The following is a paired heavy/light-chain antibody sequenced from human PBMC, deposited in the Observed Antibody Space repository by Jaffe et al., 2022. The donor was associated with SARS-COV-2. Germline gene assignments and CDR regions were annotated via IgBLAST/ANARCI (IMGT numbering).Light chain of an antibody. Sequence: QSVLTQPPSVSGALGHRVTISCTVSNSNIGAGYDVHWYQQLPGTAPKLLIFANDNRPSGVPDRFSGSKSGTSASLAITGLQAEDEADYYCQSYDSSLSSWVFGGGTKLTVL. CDR1: NSNIGAGYD. CDR2: AND. V-gene: IGLV1-40*01. CDR3: QSYDSSLSSWV. J-gene: IGLJ3*02.
Heavy chain of an antibody. J-gene: IGHJ6*02. CDR1: GGSISSGSFY. CDR2: IYTGGNI. D-gene: IGHD1-1*01. Sequence: QVQLQESGPGLVKPSQTLSLTCTVSGGSISSGSFYWNWIRQPAGKGLEWIGRIYTGGNINYNPSLKSRVSISIDTSKNQFSLKVTSVTVTDTAVYFCARGDDPDHYYGLAVWGQGTTVTVSS. CDR3: ARGDDPDHYYGLAV. V-gene: IGHV4-61*02.